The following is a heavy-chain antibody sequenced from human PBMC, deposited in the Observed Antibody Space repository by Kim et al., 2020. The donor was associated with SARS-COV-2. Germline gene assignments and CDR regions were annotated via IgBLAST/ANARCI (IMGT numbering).Heavy chain of an antibody. V-gene: IGHV3-64*01. CDR3: ARGPLRAMVISNFDY. D-gene: IGHD5-18*01. J-gene: IGHJ4*02. Sequence: NSVKGRFTISRDNSKNTLYLQMGSLKAEDTAVYYCARGPLRAMVISNFDYWGQGTLVTVSS.